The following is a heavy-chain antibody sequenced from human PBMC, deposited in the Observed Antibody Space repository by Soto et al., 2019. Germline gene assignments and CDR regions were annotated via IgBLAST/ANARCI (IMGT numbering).Heavy chain of an antibody. CDR1: GFTFSSYA. CDR3: AIATVVAADGTSASDH. J-gene: IGHJ4*02. D-gene: IGHD6-13*01. CDR2: ISGSGGST. V-gene: IGHV3-23*01. Sequence: GRSLRLSYAASGFTFSSYAMSWVRQAPGKGLEWVSVISGSGGSTYYADSVKGRFTISRDNSKNTLYLQMNSLRAEDTAIYYCAIATVVAADGTSASDHWGQGTLVTVSS.